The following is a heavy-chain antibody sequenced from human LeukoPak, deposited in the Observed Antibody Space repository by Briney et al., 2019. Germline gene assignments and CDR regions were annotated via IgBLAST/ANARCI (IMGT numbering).Heavy chain of an antibody. CDR1: GGSISGYY. D-gene: IGHD4-17*01. CDR2: INISGST. J-gene: IGHJ5*02. CDR3: ARERDTVNWFDP. Sequence: SETLSLTCTVSGGSISGYYWSWIRRPAGKGLEWIGRINISGSTNYNPSLKSRVTMSVDTSKNQFALKLTSVTAADTAVYYCARERDTVNWFDPWGQGTLVTVSS. V-gene: IGHV4-4*07.